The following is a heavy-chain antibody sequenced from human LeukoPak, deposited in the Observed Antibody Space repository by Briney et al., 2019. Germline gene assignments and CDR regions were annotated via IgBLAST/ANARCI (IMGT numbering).Heavy chain of an antibody. CDR2: IYSGVST. Sequence: PGGSLRLSRAPSGFTVSINYMRWVRQAPGKGLEWVSGIYSGVSTYYADDVKGRFTSPRDNSKNTLSLQMNSLRAEDTVVYYCARVYTTMGLDYWGQGNLVTVSS. CDR3: ARVYTTMGLDY. V-gene: IGHV3-53*01. D-gene: IGHD5-18*01. CDR1: GFTVSINY. J-gene: IGHJ4*02.